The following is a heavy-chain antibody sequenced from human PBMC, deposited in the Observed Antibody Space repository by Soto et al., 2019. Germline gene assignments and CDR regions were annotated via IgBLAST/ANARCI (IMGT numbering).Heavy chain of an antibody. J-gene: IGHJ4*02. D-gene: IGHD3-3*01. CDR3: ARGNSITIFGVVTNDY. Sequence: SETLSLTCTVSGGSISSSSYYWGWIRQPPGKGLEWIGSIYYSGSTYYNPSLKSRVTISVDTSKNQFSLKLSSVTAADTAVYYCARGNSITIFGVVTNDYWGQGTLVTVSS. CDR1: GGSISSSSYY. V-gene: IGHV4-39*01. CDR2: IYYSGST.